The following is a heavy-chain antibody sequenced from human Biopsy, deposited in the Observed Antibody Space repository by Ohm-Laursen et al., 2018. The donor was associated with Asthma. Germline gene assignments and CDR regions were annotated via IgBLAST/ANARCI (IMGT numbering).Heavy chain of an antibody. CDR3: AWGYSGYDRIQYYYNGMEV. CDR1: GDTFRTSA. Sequence: SVKVSCKTSGDTFRTSAFSWVRQAPGQGLERMGGVTPLLDTGDYAQKFQGRVTITADESTSTCYMELRSLPSEDTAVYFCAWGYSGYDRIQYYYNGMEVWGQGTPVIVPS. D-gene: IGHD5-12*01. J-gene: IGHJ6*02. CDR2: VTPLLDTG. V-gene: IGHV1-69*13.